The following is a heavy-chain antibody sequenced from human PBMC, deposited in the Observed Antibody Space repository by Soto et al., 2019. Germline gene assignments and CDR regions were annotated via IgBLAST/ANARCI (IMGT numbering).Heavy chain of an antibody. J-gene: IGHJ4*02. Sequence: GESLKISCKGSGYSFTSYWIGWXRQMPGKXLEWMGIIYPGDSDTRYSPSFQGQVTISADKSISTAYLQWSSLKASDTAMYYCARSAQEPLGMAQHMYYFDYWGQGTLVTVSS. D-gene: IGHD2-21*01. CDR2: IYPGDSDT. V-gene: IGHV5-51*01. CDR1: GYSFTSYW. CDR3: ARSAQEPLGMAQHMYYFDY.